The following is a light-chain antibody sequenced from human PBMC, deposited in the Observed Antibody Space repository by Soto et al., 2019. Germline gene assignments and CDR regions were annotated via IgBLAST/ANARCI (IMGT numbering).Light chain of an antibody. CDR1: QSISNK. Sequence: EIVMTQSPATLSVSPGERATLSCRASQSISNKLAWYQQKPGQAPRLLIYGASTRATDIPARFSGSGSGTEFTLTISSLRSEDFAVYYCQQYYNWPPWTSGQGTKV. J-gene: IGKJ1*01. V-gene: IGKV3-15*01. CDR2: GAS. CDR3: QQYYNWPPWT.